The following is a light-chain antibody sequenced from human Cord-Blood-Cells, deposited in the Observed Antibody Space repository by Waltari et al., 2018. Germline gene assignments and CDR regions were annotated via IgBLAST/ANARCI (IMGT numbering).Light chain of an antibody. CDR1: QGIRGY. J-gene: IGKJ4*01. CDR2: AAS. V-gene: IGKV1-9*01. CDR3: QLLNSYPLT. Sequence: IQLTQSQSFLSASVGDRVTITCRASQGIRGYLAWYQQKPGKAPKRLIYAASTLPSGVPSRFSGSRSGTEFTLTISSLQPEDFATYYCQLLNSYPLTFGGGTKVEIK.